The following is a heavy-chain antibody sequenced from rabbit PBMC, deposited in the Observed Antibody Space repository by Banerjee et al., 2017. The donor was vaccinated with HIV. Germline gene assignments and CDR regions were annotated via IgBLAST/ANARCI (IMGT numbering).Heavy chain of an antibody. J-gene: IGHJ4*01. CDR2: INTGSGSA. V-gene: IGHV1S40*01. D-gene: IGHD4-1*01. Sequence: QSLEESGGDLVKPGASLTLTCTASGFSLSDKYVMCWVRQAPGKGLEWIGCINTGSGSAYYASWVISRFTITSNTNQNTVTLQMTSLTAADTATYFCARDLAGVIGWNFNLWGPGTLVTVS. CDR3: ARDLAGVIGWNFNL. CDR1: GFSLSDKYV.